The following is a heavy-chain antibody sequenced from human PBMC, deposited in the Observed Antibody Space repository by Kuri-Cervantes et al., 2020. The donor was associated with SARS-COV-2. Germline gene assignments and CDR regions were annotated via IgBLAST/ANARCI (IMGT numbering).Heavy chain of an antibody. CDR2: TYYRSKWYN. Sequence: LSCAISGDSVSSNSAAWSWIRQSPSRGLEWLGRTYYRSKWYNDYAVSVKSRITINPDTSKNQFSLQLNSVTPEDTAVYYCARGSSLGPGAFDIWGQGTMVTVSS. D-gene: IGHD6-6*01. CDR3: ARGSSLGPGAFDI. J-gene: IGHJ3*02. V-gene: IGHV6-1*01. CDR1: GDSVSSNSAA.